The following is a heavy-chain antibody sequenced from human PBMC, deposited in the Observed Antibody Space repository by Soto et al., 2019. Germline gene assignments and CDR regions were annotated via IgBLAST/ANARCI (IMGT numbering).Heavy chain of an antibody. J-gene: IGHJ3*01. Sequence: EVQLLESGGGLVQPGGSLRLSCAASGFSFSIFSMSWVRQAPGKGLEWVSGISGSGASTHYADSVRGRFTISRDNSRNTLYLQMNRLRAEDTAVYYCAKSWGDTRQQAAFGLWGQGSMVTVSS. V-gene: IGHV3-23*01. CDR2: ISGSGAST. CDR3: AKSWGDTRQQAAFGL. D-gene: IGHD5-18*01. CDR1: GFSFSIFS.